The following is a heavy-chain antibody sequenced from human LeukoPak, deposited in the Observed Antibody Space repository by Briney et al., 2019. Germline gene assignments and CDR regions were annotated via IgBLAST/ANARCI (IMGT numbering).Heavy chain of an antibody. V-gene: IGHV3-30*18. J-gene: IGHJ4*02. Sequence: GGSLRLSCAASGFTFSNYGVHWVRQAPGKGLEWVALISYDGSNKYFADSVKGRFTISRDNSKNTLYLQMHSLRAEDTAVYYCAKDNVAAAGRYFDYWGQGTLVTVSS. CDR2: ISYDGSNK. CDR1: GFTFSNYG. CDR3: AKDNVAAAGRYFDY. D-gene: IGHD6-13*01.